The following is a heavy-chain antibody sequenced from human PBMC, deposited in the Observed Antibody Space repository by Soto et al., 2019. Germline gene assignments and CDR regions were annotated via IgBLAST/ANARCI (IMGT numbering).Heavy chain of an antibody. Sequence: EVQLLESGGGLVQPGGSLRLSCAASGFTFSRYAMSWVRQAPGKGLEWGSAISGSGGSTYYADSVKGRFTISRDNSKNTLYLQMNSLRAEDTAVYYCAKDVTRSRGLYFDYWGQGTLVTVSS. CDR2: ISGSGGST. D-gene: IGHD2-15*01. CDR1: GFTFSRYA. J-gene: IGHJ4*02. V-gene: IGHV3-23*01. CDR3: AKDVTRSRGLYFDY.